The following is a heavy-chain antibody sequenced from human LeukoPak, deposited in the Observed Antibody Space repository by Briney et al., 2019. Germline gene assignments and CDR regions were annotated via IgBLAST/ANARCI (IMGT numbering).Heavy chain of an antibody. CDR2: IRYDGSNK. CDR3: AITPLPGWLQPIDY. D-gene: IGHD5-24*01. J-gene: IGHJ4*02. CDR1: GFTFSSHA. V-gene: IGHV3-30*02. Sequence: GGSLRLSCAASGFTFSSHAMHWVRQAPGKGLEWVAFIRYDGSNKYYADSVKGRFTISRDNSKNTLYLQMNSLRAEDTAVYYCAITPLPGWLQPIDYWGQGTLVTVSS.